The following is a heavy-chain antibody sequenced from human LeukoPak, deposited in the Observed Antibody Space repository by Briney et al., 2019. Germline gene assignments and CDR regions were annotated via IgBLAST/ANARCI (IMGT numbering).Heavy chain of an antibody. D-gene: IGHD4-23*01. J-gene: IGHJ4*02. CDR1: GYSIMSTFY. Sequence: SEALSLTCTVSGYSIMSTFYWGWIRQSPGKGLEWIGNVYHSGSTYSNPSLRSRVTISVDTSKNQFSLKLSSVTAADMAVYYCARVSDDEHGGNSGAIYFESWGQGTVVTVSS. V-gene: IGHV4-38-2*02. CDR2: VYHSGST. CDR3: ARVSDDEHGGNSGAIYFES.